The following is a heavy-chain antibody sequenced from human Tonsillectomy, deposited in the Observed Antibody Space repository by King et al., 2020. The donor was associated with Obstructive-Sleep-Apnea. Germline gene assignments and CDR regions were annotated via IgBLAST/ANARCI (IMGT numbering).Heavy chain of an antibody. Sequence: VQLVESGGGVVQPGRSLRLSCAASGFTFTSYAMHWVRQAPGKGLEWVAVISYDASDKYHADSVKGRFTISRDNSKNTLYLQMNSLRADAAAVYYCAKVRIATAAGPYYFDYWGQGTLVTVSS. CDR3: AKVRIATAAGPYYFDY. J-gene: IGHJ4*02. V-gene: IGHV3-30*18. D-gene: IGHD6-13*01. CDR2: ISYDASDK. CDR1: GFTFTSYA.